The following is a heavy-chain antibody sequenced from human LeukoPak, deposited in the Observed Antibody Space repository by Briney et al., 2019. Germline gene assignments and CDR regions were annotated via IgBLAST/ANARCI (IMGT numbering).Heavy chain of an antibody. CDR1: GGSINNYW. CDR2: IYHSGST. V-gene: IGHV4-59*12. D-gene: IGHD6-19*01. CDR3: ARAAVAGTGGYFDY. Sequence: SETLSLTCSVSGGSINNYWWNWIRQPPGKGLEWIGSIYHSGSTYYNPSLKSRVTISVDTSNNQFSLKLSSVTAADTAVYYCARAAVAGTGGYFDYWGQGTLVTVSS. J-gene: IGHJ4*02.